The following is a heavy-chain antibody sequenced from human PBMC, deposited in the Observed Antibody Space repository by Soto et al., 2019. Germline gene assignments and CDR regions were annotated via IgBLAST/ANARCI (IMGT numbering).Heavy chain of an antibody. CDR1: SGPVSSTTYT. Sequence: SETLSLTCTVSSGPVSSTTYTWGWIRQPPGKGLEWVASVYYGGRSYYNPSLNSRVTISVDTSKNQFSLKMSSVTAADTAVYYCARVYAYYFDYWGQGTLVTVSS. D-gene: IGHD2-8*01. J-gene: IGHJ4*02. V-gene: IGHV4-39*07. CDR3: ARVYAYYFDY. CDR2: VYYGGRS.